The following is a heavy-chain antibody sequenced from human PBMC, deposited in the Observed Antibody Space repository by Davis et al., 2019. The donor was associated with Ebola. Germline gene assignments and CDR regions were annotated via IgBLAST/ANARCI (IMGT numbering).Heavy chain of an antibody. J-gene: IGHJ4*02. CDR2: IIAYNGHT. V-gene: IGHV1-18*01. CDR1: GYTFTSYG. Sequence: AASVKVSCKASGYTFTSYGISWVRQAPGQGLEWMGWIIAYNGHTYYAQKFQGRVTMTTDTSTSTAYMELRSLRSDDTAVYYCARDLDITMTAVVSGVPRFDYWGQGTLVTVSS. D-gene: IGHD3-22*01. CDR3: ARDLDITMTAVVSGVPRFDY.